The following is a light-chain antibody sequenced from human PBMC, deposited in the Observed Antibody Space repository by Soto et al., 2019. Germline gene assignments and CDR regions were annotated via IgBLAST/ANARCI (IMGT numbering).Light chain of an antibody. Sequence: EIVLTQSPGTLSLSPGERATLSCRASQSLSSSYLAWYQQKPGQAPRLLIYGASSRPTAIPDRFSGSGSGTDFTLTISRLEPEDFAVYYCHQYGSSPRTFGQGTKLEIK. V-gene: IGKV3-20*01. J-gene: IGKJ2*01. CDR2: GAS. CDR3: HQYGSSPRT. CDR1: QSLSSSY.